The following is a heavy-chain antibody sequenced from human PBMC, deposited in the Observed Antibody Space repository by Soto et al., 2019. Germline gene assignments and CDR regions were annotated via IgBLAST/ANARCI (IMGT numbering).Heavy chain of an antibody. CDR1: GFTFDDYV. CDR2: ISWKSGTI. J-gene: IGHJ5*02. D-gene: IGHD2-2*01. CDR3: AKDMSARSDSWLNWFDT. Sequence: EVQLVESGGGLVQPGGSLRLSCAASGFTFDDYVMHWVRQAPGKGLEWVSGISWKSGTIGYADSVKGRFTISRDNAKNSLYLQMSSLRTEDTAFYYCAKDMSARSDSWLNWFDTWGQGTLVTVSS. V-gene: IGHV3-9*01.